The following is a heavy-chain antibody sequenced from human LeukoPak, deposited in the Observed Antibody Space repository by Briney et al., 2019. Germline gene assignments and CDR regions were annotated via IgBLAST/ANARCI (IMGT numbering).Heavy chain of an antibody. D-gene: IGHD6-19*01. CDR3: ARDAVSGTAYYYGMDV. J-gene: IGHJ6*02. CDR1: GFXFSSHA. CDR2: ISGGGSTT. V-gene: IGHV3-23*01. Sequence: GGSLRLSCAASGFXFSSHAMSWVRQAPGKGLEWVSAISGGGSTTSYADSVKGRFTISRDNPKNTLYLQMNSLRAEDTAVYYCARDAVSGTAYYYGMDVWGQGTTVTVSS.